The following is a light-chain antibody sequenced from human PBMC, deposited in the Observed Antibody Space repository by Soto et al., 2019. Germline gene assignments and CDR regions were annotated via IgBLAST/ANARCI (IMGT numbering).Light chain of an antibody. J-gene: IGLJ2*01. V-gene: IGLV3-1*01. Sequence: SYELTQPPSVSVSPGQTASITCSGDKLGDKYACWYQQKPGQSPVRVIYQDNKRPSGIPERFSGSNSGNTATLTITGTQAMDEADYYCQAWDSSTVVFGGGTKVTVL. CDR3: QAWDSSTVV. CDR1: KLGDKY. CDR2: QDN.